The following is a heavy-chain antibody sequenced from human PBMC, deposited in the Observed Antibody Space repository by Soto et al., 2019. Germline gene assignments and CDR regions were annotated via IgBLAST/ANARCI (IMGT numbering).Heavy chain of an antibody. V-gene: IGHV3-11*03. CDR3: ARFVRITMVRGVTLIHF. D-gene: IGHD3-10*01. CDR1: GFTFSDYY. Sequence: GGSLRLSCAASGFTFSDYYMSWIRQAPGKGLEWVSYISSSSSYTNYADSVKGRFTISRDNAKNSLYLQMNSLRAEDTAVYYCARFVRITMVRGVTLIHFWGQGTLVTVSS. J-gene: IGHJ4*02. CDR2: ISSSSSYT.